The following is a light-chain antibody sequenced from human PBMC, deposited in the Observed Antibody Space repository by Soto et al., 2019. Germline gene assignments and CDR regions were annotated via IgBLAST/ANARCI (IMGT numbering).Light chain of an antibody. J-gene: IGKJ1*01. V-gene: IGKV3-15*01. CDR3: QQYDAWPPGT. Sequence: EIVLTQSPGTLSLSPGERATLSCRASQSVSSLYFAWYQQKPGQAPRLLIYGASTRATGIPARFSGSGSGTDFTLTISGLQSEDFAVYYCQQYDAWPPGTFGQGTKVELK. CDR1: QSVSSLY. CDR2: GAS.